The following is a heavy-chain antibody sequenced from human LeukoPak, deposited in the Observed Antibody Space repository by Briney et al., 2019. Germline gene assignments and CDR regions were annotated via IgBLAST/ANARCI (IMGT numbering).Heavy chain of an antibody. CDR1: GFTFSRYA. D-gene: IGHD6-6*01. CDR3: AKAAGYSSSSPFDY. V-gene: IGHV3-23*01. Sequence: GGSLRLSCAGSGFTFSRYAMHWVRQAPGKGLEWVSAISGSGGSTYYADSVKGRFTISRDNSKNTLYLQMNSLRAEDTAVYYCAKAAGYSSSSPFDYWGQGTLVTVSS. J-gene: IGHJ4*02. CDR2: ISGSGGST.